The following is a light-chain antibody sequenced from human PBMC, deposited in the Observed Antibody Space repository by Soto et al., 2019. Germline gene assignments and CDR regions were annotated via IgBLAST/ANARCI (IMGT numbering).Light chain of an antibody. Sequence: QSALTQPVSVSGSPGQSITISCTGTSSDVGGYNYVSWYQQHPGKAPKLMIYEVSNRPSGVSNRFSGSKSGNTASLTISGLQAEDEADYYCSSYTSSSTRVFGTGTKLTVL. J-gene: IGLJ1*01. V-gene: IGLV2-14*01. CDR3: SSYTSSSTRV. CDR2: EVS. CDR1: SSDVGGYNY.